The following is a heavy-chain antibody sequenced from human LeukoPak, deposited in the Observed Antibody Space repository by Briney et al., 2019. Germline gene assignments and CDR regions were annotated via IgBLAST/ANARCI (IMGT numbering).Heavy chain of an antibody. Sequence: GASVKVSCKASGYTFTGYYMHWVRQAPGQGLEWMGWINPNSGGTNYAQKFQGRVTMTRDTSISTAYMELSRLRSDDTAVYYCARVNERVATIQYYFDYWGQGTLVTVSS. CDR2: INPNSGGT. CDR3: ARVNERVATIQYYFDY. D-gene: IGHD5-24*01. CDR1: GYTFTGYY. J-gene: IGHJ4*02. V-gene: IGHV1-2*02.